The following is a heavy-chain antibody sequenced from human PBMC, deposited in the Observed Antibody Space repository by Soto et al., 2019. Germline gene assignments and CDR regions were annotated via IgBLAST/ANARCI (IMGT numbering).Heavy chain of an antibody. J-gene: IGHJ3*02. CDR1: GFTFSSYA. Sequence: PGGSLRLSCAASGFTFSSYAMSWVRQAPGKGLEWVAVISYDGSNKYCADSVKGRFTISRDNSKNTLYLQMNSLRAEDTAVYYCAKAMVVVTAISGGGGFDKWGQGTLVTVS. D-gene: IGHD2-21*02. V-gene: IGHV3-30*18. CDR2: ISYDGSNK. CDR3: AKAMVVVTAISGGGGFDK.